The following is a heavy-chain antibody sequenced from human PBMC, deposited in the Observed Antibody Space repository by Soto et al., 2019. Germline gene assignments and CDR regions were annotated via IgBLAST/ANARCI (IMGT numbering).Heavy chain of an antibody. J-gene: IGHJ6*02. D-gene: IGHD2-2*01. CDR1: GGTFSSYA. Sequence: QVQLVQSGAEVKKPGSSVKVSCKASGGTFSSYAISWVRQAPGQGLEWMGGIIPIFDTANYAQKFQGRVTITADASTSTAYMKLSSLRSEDTAVYYCARHDCISSSCYYYYYYGMDVWGQATTVTVSS. CDR2: IIPIFDTA. V-gene: IGHV1-69*12. CDR3: ARHDCISSSCYYYYYYGMDV.